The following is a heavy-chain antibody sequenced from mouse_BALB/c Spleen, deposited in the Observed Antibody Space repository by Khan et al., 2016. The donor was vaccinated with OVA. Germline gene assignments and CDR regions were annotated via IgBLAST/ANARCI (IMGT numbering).Heavy chain of an antibody. J-gene: IGHJ2*01. V-gene: IGHV9-3-1*01. CDR1: GYTFTDYV. Sequence: QIQLVQSGPELKKPGETVKISCKASGYTFTDYVMNWVKQAPGKGLRWMGWINTYTGEPTYVDDFKGRFAFSLETSASTAYLQINNLKNEDTATYFCARFHGGYWGQGTTLTVSS. CDR3: ARFHGGY. CDR2: INTYTGEP.